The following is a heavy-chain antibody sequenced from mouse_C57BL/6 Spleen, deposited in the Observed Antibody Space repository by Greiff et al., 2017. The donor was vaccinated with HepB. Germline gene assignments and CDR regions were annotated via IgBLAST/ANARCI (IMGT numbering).Heavy chain of an antibody. Sequence: DVMLVESGGGLVKPGGSLKLSCAASGFTFSSYTMSWVRQTPEKRLEWVATISGGGGNTYYPDSVKGRFTISRDNAKNTLYLQMSSLRSEDTALYYCASSKYFDVWGTGTTVTVSS. CDR2: ISGGGGNT. CDR3: ASSKYFDV. CDR1: GFTFSSYT. V-gene: IGHV5-9*01. J-gene: IGHJ1*03.